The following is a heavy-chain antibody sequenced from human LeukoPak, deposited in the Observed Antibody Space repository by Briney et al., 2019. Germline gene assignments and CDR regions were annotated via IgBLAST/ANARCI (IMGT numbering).Heavy chain of an antibody. CDR3: ARGVRRYYYDSSGYLNWFDP. CDR1: GYTFTSYG. Sequence: GASVNVSCKASGYTFTSYGISWVRQAPGQGLVWMGWISAYNGNSNYAQKLQGRVTMTTDTSTNTAYMELRSLRSDDTAVYYCARGVRRYYYDSSGYLNWFDPWGQGTLVTVSS. V-gene: IGHV1-18*01. CDR2: ISAYNGNS. J-gene: IGHJ5*02. D-gene: IGHD3-22*01.